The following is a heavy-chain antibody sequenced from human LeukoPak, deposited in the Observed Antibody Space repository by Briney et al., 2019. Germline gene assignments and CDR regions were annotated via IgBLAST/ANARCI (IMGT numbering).Heavy chain of an antibody. Sequence: ASVKVSFTASGYTFTGYYMHWVRQAPGQGLEWMGWINPNSGGTNYAQKFQGWVTMTRDTSISTAYMELSRLRSEDTAVYYCATTYYYDSSGYWNFDYWGQGTLVTVSS. V-gene: IGHV1-2*04. CDR1: GYTFTGYY. D-gene: IGHD3-22*01. J-gene: IGHJ4*02. CDR2: INPNSGGT. CDR3: ATTYYYDSSGYWNFDY.